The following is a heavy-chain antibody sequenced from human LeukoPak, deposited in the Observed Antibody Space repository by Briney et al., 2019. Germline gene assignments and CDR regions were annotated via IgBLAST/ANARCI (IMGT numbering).Heavy chain of an antibody. D-gene: IGHD3-22*01. CDR3: ASGADSSNYFLYY. CDR1: GGSLSSGSYY. CDR2: IYASGIT. Sequence: SQTLSLTCTVSGGSLSSGSYYWHWLRQPAGKGLEWIGRIYASGITNYHPSLKSRVAISVDTSKNQFSLRLSSVTAADTAVYYCASGADSSNYFLYYWGQGTLVTVSS. J-gene: IGHJ4*02. V-gene: IGHV4-61*02.